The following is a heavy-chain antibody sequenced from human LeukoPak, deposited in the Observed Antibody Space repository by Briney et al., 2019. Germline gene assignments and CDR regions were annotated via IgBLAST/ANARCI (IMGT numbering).Heavy chain of an antibody. CDR2: IYYSGST. J-gene: IGHJ5*02. CDR1: GGSISSSSYY. Sequence: SETLSLTCTVSGGSISSSSYYWGWIRRPPGKGLEWIGSIYYSGSTYYNPSLKSRVTISVDTSKNQFSLKLGSVTAADTAVYYCARLLQRSWLDPWGQGTLVTVSS. CDR3: ARLLQRSWLDP. V-gene: IGHV4-39*07.